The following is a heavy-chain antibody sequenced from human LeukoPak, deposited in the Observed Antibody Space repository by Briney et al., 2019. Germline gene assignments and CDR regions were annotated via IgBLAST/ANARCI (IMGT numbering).Heavy chain of an antibody. CDR1: GDTFSSYA. D-gene: IGHD2-2*01. CDR2: IIPIFGTA. V-gene: IGHV1-69*06. J-gene: IGHJ6*02. CDR3: ARDRGSTSSNWAYYYYGMDV. Sequence: SVKVSCKASGDTFSSYAISWVRQAPGQGLEWMGGIIPIFGTANYAQEFQGRVTMTADKSTSTAYMELSSLRSEDTAVYYCARDRGSTSSNWAYYYYGMDVWGQGTTVTVSS.